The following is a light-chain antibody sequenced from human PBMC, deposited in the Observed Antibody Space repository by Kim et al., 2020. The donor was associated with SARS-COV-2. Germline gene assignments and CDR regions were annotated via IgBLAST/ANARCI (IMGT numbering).Light chain of an antibody. V-gene: IGKV3-15*01. CDR1: QSVSSN. Sequence: SPGESATLACRASQSVSSNLAWYQQKPGQAPRLLIYGASTRATGIPARFSGSGSETEFTLTISSLQSEDFAVYYCQQYNNWPPVTFGQGTRLEIK. CDR3: QQYNNWPPVT. J-gene: IGKJ5*01. CDR2: GAS.